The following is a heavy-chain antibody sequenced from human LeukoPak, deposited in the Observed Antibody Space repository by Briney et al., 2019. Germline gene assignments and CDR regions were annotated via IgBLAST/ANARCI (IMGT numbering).Heavy chain of an antibody. CDR1: GYTFTGYY. J-gene: IGHJ4*02. V-gene: IGHV1-2*02. CDR2: INPNSGGT. CDR3: ARIWGIAAAGSNFDY. Sequence: GASVKVSCKASGYTFTGYYMHWVRQAPGQGLEWMGWINPNSGGTNYAQKFQGRVTMTRDTSISTAYIELSRLRSDDTAVYYCARIWGIAAAGSNFDYWGQGTLVTVSS. D-gene: IGHD6-13*01.